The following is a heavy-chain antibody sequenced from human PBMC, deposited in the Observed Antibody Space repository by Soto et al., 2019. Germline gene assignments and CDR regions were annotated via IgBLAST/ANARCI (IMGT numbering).Heavy chain of an antibody. D-gene: IGHD3-9*01. J-gene: IGHJ4*02. CDR2: ISWNSGSF. CDR1: GFTFEDYA. Sequence: EVQLVESGGGFVQPGRSLRLSCVVSGFTFEDYAMHWVRQGPGKGLEWVSGISWNSGSFDYADSVKGRFTISRDNTKKCLYLQMNNLRADDTALYYCPKDIDRRRYFDWAPDYWGQGTLVTVSS. CDR3: PKDIDRRRYFDWAPDY. V-gene: IGHV3-9*01.